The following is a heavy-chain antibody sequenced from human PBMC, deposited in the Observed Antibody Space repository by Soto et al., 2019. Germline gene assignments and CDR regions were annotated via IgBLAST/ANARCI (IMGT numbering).Heavy chain of an antibody. CDR1: GYTFTSYG. CDR2: ISAYNGNT. Sequence: QVQLVQSGAEVKKPGASVKVSCKASGYTFTSYGISWVRQAPGQGLEGMGWISAYNGNTNYAQKLQGRVTMTTDTSTRTAYMELRSPRSDHTAVYYCARARLLNYYDSPYNADYWGQGTLVTVSS. J-gene: IGHJ4*02. D-gene: IGHD3-22*01. CDR3: ARARLLNYYDSPYNADY. V-gene: IGHV1-18*01.